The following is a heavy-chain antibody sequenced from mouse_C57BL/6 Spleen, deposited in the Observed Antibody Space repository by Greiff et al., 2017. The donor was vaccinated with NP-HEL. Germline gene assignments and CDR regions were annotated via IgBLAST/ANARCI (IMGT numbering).Heavy chain of an antibody. Sequence: EVKLVESGEGLVKPGGSLKLSCAASGFTFSSYAMSWVRQTPEKRLEWVAYISSGGDYIYYADTVKGRFTISRDNARNTLYLQMSSLKSEDTAMYYCTSDYYGSSYWYFDVWGTGTTVTVSS. CDR2: ISSGGDYI. CDR1: GFTFSSYA. V-gene: IGHV5-9-1*02. D-gene: IGHD1-1*01. CDR3: TSDYYGSSYWYFDV. J-gene: IGHJ1*03.